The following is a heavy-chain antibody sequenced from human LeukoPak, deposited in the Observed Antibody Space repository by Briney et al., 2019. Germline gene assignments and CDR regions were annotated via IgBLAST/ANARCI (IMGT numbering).Heavy chain of an antibody. CDR3: ARAPTQYFYDRTRGMIDY. J-gene: IGHJ4*02. CDR1: GDSISTYY. CDR2: INYSGST. D-gene: IGHD3-22*01. V-gene: IGHV4-59*12. Sequence: PSETLSLTCTVSGDSISTYYWSWIRQPPGKRLEWIGYINYSGSTNYNPSLKSRVTISVDTSKNQFSLNLSSVTAADTAVYYCARAPTQYFYDRTRGMIDYWGQGTLVTVSS.